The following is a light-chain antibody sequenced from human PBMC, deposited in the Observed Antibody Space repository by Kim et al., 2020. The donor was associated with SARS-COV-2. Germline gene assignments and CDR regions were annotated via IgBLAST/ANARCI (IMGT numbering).Light chain of an antibody. V-gene: IGKV4-1*01. J-gene: IGKJ4*01. CDR1: QIVLQRCNMKNY. CDR2: WAS. CDR3: QQYYTTPPT. Sequence: ATSNCKASQIVLQRCNMKNYLAWYQLKPGQPPMLLVYWASTRESGVPDLFSGSGSGTDFTLTSSSLQAEDVAVYYCQQYYTTPPTFGGGTKVDIK.